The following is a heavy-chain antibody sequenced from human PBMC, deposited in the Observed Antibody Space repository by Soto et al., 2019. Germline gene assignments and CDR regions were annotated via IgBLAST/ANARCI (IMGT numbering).Heavy chain of an antibody. Sequence: QLQLQESGPGLVKPSETLSLTCTVSGGSISSSSYYWGWIRQPPGKGLEWIGSIYYSGSTYYNPSLKSRVTISVDTSKNQFSLKLSSVTAADTAVYYCARHPSDIDYGDYVWTFDYWGQGTLVTVSS. D-gene: IGHD4-17*01. CDR2: IYYSGST. J-gene: IGHJ4*02. V-gene: IGHV4-39*01. CDR1: GGSISSSSYY. CDR3: ARHPSDIDYGDYVWTFDY.